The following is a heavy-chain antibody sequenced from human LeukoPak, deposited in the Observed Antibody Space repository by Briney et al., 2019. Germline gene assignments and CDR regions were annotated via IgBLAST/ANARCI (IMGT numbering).Heavy chain of an antibody. Sequence: SETLSLTCAVYGGSFSGYYWSWIRQPPGKGLEWIGSIYYSGSTYYNPSLKSRVTISVDTSKNQFSLKLSSVTAADTAVYYRARDLILLWFGELCHDAFDIWGQGTMVTVSS. CDR1: GGSFSGYY. V-gene: IGHV4-34*01. CDR2: IYYSGST. CDR3: ARDLILLWFGELCHDAFDI. J-gene: IGHJ3*02. D-gene: IGHD3-10*01.